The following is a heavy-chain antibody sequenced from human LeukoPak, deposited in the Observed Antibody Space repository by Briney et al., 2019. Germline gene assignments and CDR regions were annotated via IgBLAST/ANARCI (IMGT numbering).Heavy chain of an antibody. CDR1: GGSFSGYY. CDR2: INHSGST. Sequence: PSETLSLTCAVYGGSFSGYYWSWIRQPPGKGLEWIGEINHSGSTNYNPSLKSRVTISVDTSKNQFSLKLSSVTAADTAVYYCARRYYDSSGYYSVGFDYWGQGTLVTVSS. V-gene: IGHV4-34*01. D-gene: IGHD3-22*01. CDR3: ARRYYDSSGYYSVGFDY. J-gene: IGHJ4*02.